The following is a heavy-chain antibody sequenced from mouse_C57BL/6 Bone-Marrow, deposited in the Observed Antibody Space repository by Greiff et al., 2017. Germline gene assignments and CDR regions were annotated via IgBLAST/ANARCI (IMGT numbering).Heavy chain of an antibody. CDR2: LSSGGSYT. V-gene: IGHV5-6*01. J-gene: IGHJ3*01. D-gene: IGHD2-5*01. Sequence: EVHLVESGGDLVKPGGSLKLSCAASGFTFSSYGMSWVRQTPDKRLEWVATLSSGGSYTYYPDSVKGRFTISRDNAQNPLYLQMSSLKSEDTAMYYCARHSNSWFAYWGQGTLVTVSA. CDR1: GFTFSSYG. CDR3: ARHSNSWFAY.